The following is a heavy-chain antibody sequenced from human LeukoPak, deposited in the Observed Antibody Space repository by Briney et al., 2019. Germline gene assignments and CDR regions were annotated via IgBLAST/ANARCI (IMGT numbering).Heavy chain of an antibody. Sequence: ASVKVSCKTSGYTFTDYYMHWVRQAPGQGLEWVGRINPNSGDTNYAQKFLGRVTMTRDTSISTAYMELSSLTSDDTAVYYCASISEVWSGYYTVHHDYWGQGTLVTVSS. CDR3: ASISEVWSGYYTVHHDY. J-gene: IGHJ4*02. V-gene: IGHV1-2*02. CDR1: GYTFTDYY. CDR2: INPNSGDT. D-gene: IGHD3-3*01.